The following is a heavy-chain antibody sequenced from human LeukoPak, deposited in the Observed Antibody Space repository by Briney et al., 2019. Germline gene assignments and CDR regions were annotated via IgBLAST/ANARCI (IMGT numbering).Heavy chain of an antibody. J-gene: IGHJ5*02. CDR2: MNPNSGNT. D-gene: IGHD4-17*01. Sequence: ASVKVSCKASGYTFTSYDINWVRQAPGQGLEWMGWMNPNSGNTGYAQKFQGRVTITRNTSISTAYMELSSLRSEDTAVYYCARRILHYGDYEWFDHWGRGTLVTVSS. CDR3: ARRILHYGDYEWFDH. CDR1: GYTFTSYD. V-gene: IGHV1-8*03.